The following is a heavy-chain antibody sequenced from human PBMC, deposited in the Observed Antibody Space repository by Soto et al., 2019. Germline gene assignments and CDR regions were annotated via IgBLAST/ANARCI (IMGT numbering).Heavy chain of an antibody. V-gene: IGHV3-74*01. CDR2: INSDGSST. CDR1: GFTFSSYW. Sequence: EVQLVESGGGLVQPGGSLRLSCAASGFTFSSYWMHWVRQAPGKGMVWVSRINSDGSSTSYADSVKGRFTNSRDNAKNTLYLQMNSLRAEDTAVYYCAREGDYYYYGMDVWGQGTTVTVSS. D-gene: IGHD1-26*01. J-gene: IGHJ6*02. CDR3: AREGDYYYYGMDV.